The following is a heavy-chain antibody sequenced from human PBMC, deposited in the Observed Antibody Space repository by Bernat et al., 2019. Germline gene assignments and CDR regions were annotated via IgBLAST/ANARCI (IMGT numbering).Heavy chain of an antibody. CDR1: GITFSNYS. D-gene: IGHD2-21*02. CDR2: ISSSGTTI. Sequence: QLESGGGLVQPGGSLRLSCAASGITFSNYSMNWVRQAPGKGLEWLSYISSSGTTIYYADSLKGRFTISRDNAKNSLYLQVNSLRAEDTALYYCAVYCGGDCYRAFDIWGQGTMVTVSS. J-gene: IGHJ3*02. CDR3: AVYCGGDCYRAFDI. V-gene: IGHV3-48*01.